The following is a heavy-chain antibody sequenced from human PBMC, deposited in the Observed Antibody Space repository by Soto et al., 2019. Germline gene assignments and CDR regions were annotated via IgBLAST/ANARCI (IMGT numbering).Heavy chain of an antibody. CDR3: ARIRTHYDILTGYDYYYYYGMDV. J-gene: IGHJ6*02. V-gene: IGHV2-70*01. Sequence: SGPTLVNPTQTLTLTCTFSGFSLSTSGMCVSWIRQPPGKALEWLALIDWDDDKYYSTSLKTRLTISKDTSKNQVVLTMTNMDPVDTATYYCARIRTHYDILTGYDYYYYYGMDVWGQGTTVTSP. CDR1: GFSLSTSGMC. CDR2: IDWDDDK. D-gene: IGHD3-9*01.